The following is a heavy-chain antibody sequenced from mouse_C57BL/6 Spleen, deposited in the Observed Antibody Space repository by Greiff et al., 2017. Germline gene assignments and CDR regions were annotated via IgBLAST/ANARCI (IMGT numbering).Heavy chain of an antibody. D-gene: IGHD2-4*01. V-gene: IGHV1-82*01. CDR1: GYAFSSSW. CDR2: IYPGDGDT. Sequence: QVHVKQSGPELVKPGASVKISCKASGYAFSSSWMNWVKQRPGKGLEWIGRIYPGDGDTNSNGKFKGKATLTADKSSSTAYMHLSSLTSEDSAVYFCARGGYYDAMDYWGQGTSVTVSS. J-gene: IGHJ4*01. CDR3: ARGGYYDAMDY.